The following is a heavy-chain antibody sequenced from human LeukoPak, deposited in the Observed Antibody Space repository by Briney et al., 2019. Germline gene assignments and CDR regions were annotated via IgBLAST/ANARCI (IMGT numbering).Heavy chain of an antibody. CDR3: ARDVRTDY. Sequence: GGSLRLSCAASGFTFSAYTMNWVRQAPGKGLEWVSSISSNSRFIYDADSVKGRFTISRDNAKNLLYLQMNSRRAEDTAVYYCARDVRTDYWGQGTLVTVSS. CDR2: ISSNSRFI. V-gene: IGHV3-21*06. J-gene: IGHJ4*02. D-gene: IGHD2-2*01. CDR1: GFTFSAYT.